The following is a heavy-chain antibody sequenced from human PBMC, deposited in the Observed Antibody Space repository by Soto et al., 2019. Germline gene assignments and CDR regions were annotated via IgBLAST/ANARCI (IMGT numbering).Heavy chain of an antibody. CDR2: ISSGGDTT. CDR1: GFTFGSYA. D-gene: IGHD6-13*01. V-gene: IGHV3-23*01. Sequence: GGSLILSCAASGFTFGSYAMSWVRQAPGMGLEWVSGISSGGDTTDYADSVKGRFTISRDNSKNTLYLQLKSLTAEDTAVYYCVKDCRYPNIAAAGTRDFWGQGTQVTAPQ. CDR3: VKDCRYPNIAAAGTRDF. J-gene: IGHJ4*02.